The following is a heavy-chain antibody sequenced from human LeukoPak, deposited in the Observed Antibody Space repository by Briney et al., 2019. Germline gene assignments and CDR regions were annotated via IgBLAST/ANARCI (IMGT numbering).Heavy chain of an antibody. V-gene: IGHV3-23*01. D-gene: IGHD6-13*01. CDR3: ARCMVLSQGWCNWFDP. CDR1: GFDLTTYA. J-gene: IGHJ5*02. Sequence: QTAESLRLSCAASGFDLTTYAMAWVRQAPAKGLEWVSSIRIGGGGTYYADSVKGRFTISRDNSENTLHLQMNNLRVEDTATYFCARCMVLSQGWCNWFDPWGQGTLVTVSS. CDR2: IRIGGGGT.